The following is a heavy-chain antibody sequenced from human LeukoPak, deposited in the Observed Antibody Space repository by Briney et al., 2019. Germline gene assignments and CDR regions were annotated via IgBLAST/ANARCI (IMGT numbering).Heavy chain of an antibody. D-gene: IGHD3-9*01. V-gene: IGHV4-34*01. J-gene: IGHJ4*02. Sequence: SETLSLTCAVYGGSFSGYYWSWIRQPPGKGLEWIGEINHSGSTNYNPSLRSRVTISVDTSKNQFSLKLSSVTAADTAVYYCARVRYDIPLLWGQGTLVTVSS. CDR2: INHSGST. CDR3: ARVRYDIPLL. CDR1: GGSFSGYY.